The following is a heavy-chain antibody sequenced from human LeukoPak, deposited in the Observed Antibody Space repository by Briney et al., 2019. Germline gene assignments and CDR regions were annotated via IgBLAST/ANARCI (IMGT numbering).Heavy chain of an antibody. CDR2: IWYDGSNK. Sequence: GGSLRLSCAASGFTFSSYGMQRVRQAPGKGLEWVAVIWYDGSNKYYADSVKGRFTISRDNSKNTLYLQMNILRAEDTAVYYCAKGLEWLTDYWGQGTLVTVSS. J-gene: IGHJ4*02. D-gene: IGHD3-3*01. V-gene: IGHV3-33*06. CDR1: GFTFSSYG. CDR3: AKGLEWLTDY.